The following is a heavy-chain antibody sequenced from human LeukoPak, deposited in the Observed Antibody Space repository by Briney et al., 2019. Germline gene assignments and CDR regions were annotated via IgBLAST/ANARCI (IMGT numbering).Heavy chain of an antibody. Sequence: GGSLRLSCAASGFTFGSYSMNWVRPAPGKGLEWVSSISSSSSYIYYADSVKGRFTISRDNVKNSLYLQMNSLRAEDTAVYYCARDFDYDSSGYSVYWGQGTLVTVSS. V-gene: IGHV3-21*01. D-gene: IGHD3-22*01. CDR2: ISSSSSYI. J-gene: IGHJ4*02. CDR1: GFTFGSYS. CDR3: ARDFDYDSSGYSVY.